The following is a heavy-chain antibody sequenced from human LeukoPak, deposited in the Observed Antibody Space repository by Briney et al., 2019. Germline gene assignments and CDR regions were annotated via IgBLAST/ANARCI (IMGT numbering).Heavy chain of an antibody. CDR1: GFTFSSYA. Sequence: GGSLRLSCAASGFTFSSYAMSWVRQAPGKGLECVSAISGSGGSTYYADSVKGRFTISRDNSKNTLYLQMNSLRAEDTAGYYCAKVTALIVVVPAAFDYWGQGTLVTVSS. CDR3: AKVTALIVVVPAAFDY. D-gene: IGHD2-2*01. J-gene: IGHJ4*02. V-gene: IGHV3-23*01. CDR2: ISGSGGST.